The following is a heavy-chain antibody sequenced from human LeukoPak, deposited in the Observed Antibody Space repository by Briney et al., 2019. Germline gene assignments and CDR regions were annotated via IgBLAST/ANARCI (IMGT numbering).Heavy chain of an antibody. D-gene: IGHD3-3*01. V-gene: IGHV1-2*02. CDR2: INPNSGGT. CDR3: ARDRSEEWKKDEFDY. CDR1: GYTFTGYY. Sequence: GASVKVSCKASGYTFTGYYMHWVRQAPGQGLEWMGWINPNSGGTNYAQKFQGRVTMTRDTSISTAYMELSRLRSDDTAVYYCARDRSEEWKKDEFDYWGQGTLVTVSS. J-gene: IGHJ4*02.